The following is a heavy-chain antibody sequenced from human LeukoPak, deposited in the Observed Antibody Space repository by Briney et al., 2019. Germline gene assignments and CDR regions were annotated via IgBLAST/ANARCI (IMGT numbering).Heavy chain of an antibody. V-gene: IGHV3-33*06. Sequence: PGRPLRLSCAASGFTFSSYGMHCVRQAPGKGLECVAVIWNDGSNKYYADSVKGRFTISRDNCKNTLYLEMNSLRAEDAAVYYCAKDTTVTTSWFDPWGQGTLVSVSS. J-gene: IGHJ5*02. D-gene: IGHD4-17*01. CDR2: IWNDGSNK. CDR3: AKDTTVTTSWFDP. CDR1: GFTFSSYG.